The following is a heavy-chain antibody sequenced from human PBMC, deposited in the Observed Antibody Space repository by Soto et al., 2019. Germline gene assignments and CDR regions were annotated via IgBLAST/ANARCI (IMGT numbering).Heavy chain of an antibody. CDR1: GFTFSSYA. Sequence: EVQLLESGGGLVQPGGSLRLSCAASGFTFSSYAMSWVRQATGKGLEWVSAISGSGGSTYYADSVKGRFTITRDNSKNTLYLQMNRLRAEDTAVYYCAKGVGKWLDTDAFDIWGQGTMVTVSS. V-gene: IGHV3-23*01. CDR2: ISGSGGST. J-gene: IGHJ3*02. D-gene: IGHD6-19*01. CDR3: AKGVGKWLDTDAFDI.